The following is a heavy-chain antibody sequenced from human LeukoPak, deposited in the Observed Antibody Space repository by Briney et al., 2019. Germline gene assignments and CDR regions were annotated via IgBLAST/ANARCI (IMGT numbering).Heavy chain of an antibody. D-gene: IGHD2/OR15-2a*01. V-gene: IGHV3-30*18. CDR2: ISYDGSYK. J-gene: IGHJ4*02. Sequence: GRSLRLSCAASGFTFSNYGMHRVRQAPGKGLEWVAIISYDGSYKYYADSVKGRFTISRDNSKNTLYLHMNSLRAEDTAVYYCAKEISQDGDFWGQGTLVTVSS. CDR3: AKEISQDGDF. CDR1: GFTFSNYG.